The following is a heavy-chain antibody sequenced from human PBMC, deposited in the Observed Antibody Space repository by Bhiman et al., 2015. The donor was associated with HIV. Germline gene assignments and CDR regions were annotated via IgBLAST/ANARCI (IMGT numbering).Heavy chain of an antibody. CDR2: IAADAGAT. D-gene: IGHD3-22*01. J-gene: IGHJ4*02. Sequence: ELQLLESGGGLVQPGGSLRLSCSASGFTFSSYAMSWVRQAPGKRLEWVALIAADAGATHYADSVRGRFTISRDRSKTTVTLQMNSLRVEDTATYYCAKDLDSSPHPYDEPNWGQGTLVTVS. CDR1: GFTFSSYA. CDR3: AKDLDSSPHPYDEPN. V-gene: IGHV3-23*01.